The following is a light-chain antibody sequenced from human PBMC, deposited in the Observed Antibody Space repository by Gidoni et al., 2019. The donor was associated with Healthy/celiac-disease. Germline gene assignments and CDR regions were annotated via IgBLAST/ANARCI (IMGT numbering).Light chain of an antibody. CDR3: QQYYSYPRT. CDR1: QGISSY. CDR2: AAS. J-gene: IGKJ1*01. Sequence: AIRMTQSPSSFSASTGDRVTITCRASQGISSYLAWYQQTPGKAPTLLLYAASTLQSGVPSRFSGSGSGTDFTLTISCLQSEDFATYSCQQYYSYPRTFGQGTKVEIK. V-gene: IGKV1-8*01.